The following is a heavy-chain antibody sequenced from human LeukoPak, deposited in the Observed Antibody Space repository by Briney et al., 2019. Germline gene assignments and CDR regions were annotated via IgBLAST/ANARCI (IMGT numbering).Heavy chain of an antibody. CDR3: AKDDAWLQFGE. D-gene: IGHD3-10*01. CDR1: GFTFSSYA. V-gene: IGHV3-23*01. CDR2: ISGSGGST. J-gene: IGHJ4*02. Sequence: SGGSLRLSCAASGFTFSSYAMSWVRQAPGKGLGWVSAISGSGGSTYYADSVKGRFTISRDNSKNTLYLEVISLTAEDTAVYYCAKDDAWLQFGEWSQGTLVTVSS.